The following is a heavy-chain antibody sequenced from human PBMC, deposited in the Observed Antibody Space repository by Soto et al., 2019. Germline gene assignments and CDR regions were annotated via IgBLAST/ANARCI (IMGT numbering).Heavy chain of an antibody. CDR1: GGSFSGYY. D-gene: IGHD5-18*01. CDR2: INHSGST. V-gene: IGHV4-34*01. CDR3: ARGPRGYSYGYYYYYGMDV. J-gene: IGHJ6*02. Sequence: QVQLQQWGAGLLKPSETLSLTCAVYGGSFSGYYWSWIRQPPGKGLEWIGEINHSGSTNYNPSLQIRVTISVDASKNQFSLKLSSVTAADTAVYYCARGPRGYSYGYYYYYGMDVWGQGTTVTVSS.